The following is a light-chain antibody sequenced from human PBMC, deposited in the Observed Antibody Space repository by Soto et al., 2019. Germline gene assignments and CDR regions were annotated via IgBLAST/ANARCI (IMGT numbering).Light chain of an antibody. Sequence: DIQMTQSPSSLSASVGDRVNITCRASQSISRYLNWYQQKPGKAPKLLVYAASRLQSGVPSRFSGTGSGTDFTLTISSLQPEDFATYYCQQSFRTPFTFGPGNKLYIK. CDR2: AAS. CDR3: QQSFRTPFT. V-gene: IGKV1-39*01. CDR1: QSISRY. J-gene: IGKJ3*01.